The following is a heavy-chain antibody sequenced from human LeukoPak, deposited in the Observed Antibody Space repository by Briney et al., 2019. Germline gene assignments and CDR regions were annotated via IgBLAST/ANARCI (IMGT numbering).Heavy chain of an antibody. J-gene: IGHJ3*02. CDR3: ARDPDQLGPPSAFDI. Sequence: PGRSLRLSCAASGFTFSSYAMPWVRQAPGKGLEWVAVISYDGSNKYYADSVKGRFTISRDNSKNTLYLQMNSLRAEDTAVYYCARDPDQLGPPSAFDIWGQGTMVTVSS. CDR2: ISYDGSNK. D-gene: IGHD1-1*01. CDR1: GFTFSSYA. V-gene: IGHV3-30-3*01.